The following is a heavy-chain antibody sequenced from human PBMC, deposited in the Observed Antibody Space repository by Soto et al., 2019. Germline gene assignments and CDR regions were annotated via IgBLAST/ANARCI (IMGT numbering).Heavy chain of an antibody. CDR1: GFTFSSYG. J-gene: IGHJ4*02. D-gene: IGHD2-2*01. CDR3: ARDNCSDSSCYGDN. CDR2: IWYDGSNK. V-gene: IGHV3-33*01. Sequence: HPWGSPRLSFAASGFTFSSYGMHWFRQAPGKGLEWVAVIWYDGSNKYYADSVKGRFTISRDNSKNTLYLQMNSLRAEDTAVYYCARDNCSDSSCYGDNWGQGTL.